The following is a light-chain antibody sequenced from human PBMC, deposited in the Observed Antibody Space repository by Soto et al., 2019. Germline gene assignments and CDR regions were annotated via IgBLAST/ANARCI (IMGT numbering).Light chain of an antibody. V-gene: IGLV2-14*01. Sequence: QSALTQPASVSGSPGQSITISCTGTSNDVGGYNYVSWYQQHPDKAPKLMIYDVSNRPSGVSNRFSGSKSGNTASLTISGLQAEDEADYYCSSYTSSSTLVFGGGTQLTVL. CDR3: SSYTSSSTLV. J-gene: IGLJ7*01. CDR1: SNDVGGYNY. CDR2: DVS.